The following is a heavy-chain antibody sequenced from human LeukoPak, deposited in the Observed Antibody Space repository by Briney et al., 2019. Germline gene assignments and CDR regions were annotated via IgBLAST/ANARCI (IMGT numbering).Heavy chain of an antibody. D-gene: IGHD1-26*01. CDR3: ASLGATTLFGSY. Sequence: GGSLRLSCAASGFTFSSYSMTWVRQAPGKGLEWVSSISSSSSYIYYADSVKGRFTISRDNAKDSLYLQMNSLRAEDTAVYYCASLGATTLFGSYWGQGTLVTVSS. CDR2: ISSSSSYI. V-gene: IGHV3-21*01. J-gene: IGHJ4*02. CDR1: GFTFSSYS.